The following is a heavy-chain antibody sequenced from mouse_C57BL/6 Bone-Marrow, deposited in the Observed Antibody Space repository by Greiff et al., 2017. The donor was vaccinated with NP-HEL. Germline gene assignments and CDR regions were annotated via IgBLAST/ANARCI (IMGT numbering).Heavy chain of an antibody. Sequence: EVKLVESGGGLVQSGRSLRLSCATSGFTFSDFYMEWVRQAPGKGLEWIAASRNKANDYTTEYSASVKGRFIVSRDTSQSILYLQMNALRAEDTAIYYCARDANSGYGPAMDYWGQGTSVTVSS. CDR1: GFTFSDFY. D-gene: IGHD3-2*02. CDR2: SRNKANDYTT. J-gene: IGHJ4*01. CDR3: ARDANSGYGPAMDY. V-gene: IGHV7-1*01.